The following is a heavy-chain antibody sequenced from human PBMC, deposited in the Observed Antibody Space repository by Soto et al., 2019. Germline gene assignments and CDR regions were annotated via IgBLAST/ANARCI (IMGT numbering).Heavy chain of an antibody. V-gene: IGHV3-43*01. CDR2: ISWDGGST. CDR3: AKDMGTPPSYGMDV. Sequence: PVGSLRLSCAASGFTFDDYTMHWVRQAPGKGLEWVSLISWDGGSTYYADSVKGRFTISRDNSKNSLYLQMNSLRTEDTALYYCAKDMGTPPSYGMDVWGQGTTVTV. J-gene: IGHJ6*02. D-gene: IGHD1-1*01. CDR1: GFTFDDYT.